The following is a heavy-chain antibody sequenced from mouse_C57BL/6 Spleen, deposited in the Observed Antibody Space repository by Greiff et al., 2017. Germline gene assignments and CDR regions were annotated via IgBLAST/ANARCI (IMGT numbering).Heavy chain of an antibody. CDR1: GYTFTSYW. V-gene: IGHV1-50*01. Sequence: QVQLQQPGAELVKPGASVKLSCKASGYTFTSYWMQWVKQRPGQGLEWIGEIDPSDSYTNYNQKFKGKATLTVDTSSSTAYMQLSSLTSEDSAVYYCARGITTVVATGGYFDDWGQGTTLTVSS. J-gene: IGHJ2*01. CDR2: IDPSDSYT. D-gene: IGHD1-1*01. CDR3: ARGITTVVATGGYFDD.